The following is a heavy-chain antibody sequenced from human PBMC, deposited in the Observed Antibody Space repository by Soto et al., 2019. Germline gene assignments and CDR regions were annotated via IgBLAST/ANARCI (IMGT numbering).Heavy chain of an antibody. CDR3: ARGGMPTYYFDY. D-gene: IGHD1-26*01. V-gene: IGHV1-69*13. CDR1: GGTFSSYA. CDR2: IIPIFGTA. J-gene: IGHJ4*02. Sequence: GASVKVSCKASGGTFSSYAISWVRQAPGQGLEWMGGIIPIFGTANYAQKFQGRVTITADESTSTAYMELSSLRSEDTAVYYCARGGMPTYYFDYWGQGTLVTVSS.